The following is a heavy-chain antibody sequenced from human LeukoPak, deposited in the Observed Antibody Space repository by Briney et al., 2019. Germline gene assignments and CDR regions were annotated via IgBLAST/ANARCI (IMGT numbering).Heavy chain of an antibody. CDR3: AKNWDY. Sequence: GGSLRLSCAASGFTVSGNYMSWVRQAPGKGLEWVSLISGGGGSTHYADSVKGRFTISRDNSMNTLYLQMNSLRAEDTAVYYCAKNWDYWGQGTLVTVSS. CDR1: GFTVSGNY. V-gene: IGHV3-23*01. J-gene: IGHJ4*02. CDR2: ISGGGGST.